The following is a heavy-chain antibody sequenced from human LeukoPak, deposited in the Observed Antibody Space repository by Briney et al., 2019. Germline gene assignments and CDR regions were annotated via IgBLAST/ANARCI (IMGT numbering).Heavy chain of an antibody. CDR2: IYPGDSHA. CDR1: GYSFTSYW. CDR3: ARRGADTFIIDS. V-gene: IGHV5-51*01. J-gene: IGHJ4*02. D-gene: IGHD5-18*01. Sequence: TGGSLKISCKGSGYSFTSYWIGLVRQMPGRGLEGVGVIYPGDSHAIYSPSFQGQVTISADKSISTTYLEWGGLTTSDTAMYYCARRGADTFIIDSWGQGTLVTVSS.